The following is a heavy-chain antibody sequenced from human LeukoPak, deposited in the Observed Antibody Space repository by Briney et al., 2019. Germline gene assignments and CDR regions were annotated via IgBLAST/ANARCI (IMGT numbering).Heavy chain of an antibody. J-gene: IGHJ4*02. CDR3: ARGGLRYFDWLLDY. CDR2: IYYSGST. D-gene: IGHD3-9*01. V-gene: IGHV4-31*03. Sequence: PSQTLSLTCTVSGGSISSGGYCWSWIRQHPGKGLEWIGYIYYSGSTYYNPSLKSRVTISVDTSKNQFSLKLSSVTAADTAVYYCARGGLRYFDWLLDYWGQGTLVTVSS. CDR1: GGSISSGGYC.